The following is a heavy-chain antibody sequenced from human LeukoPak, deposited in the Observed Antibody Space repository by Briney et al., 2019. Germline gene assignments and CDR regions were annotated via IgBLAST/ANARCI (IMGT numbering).Heavy chain of an antibody. D-gene: IGHD3-22*01. J-gene: IGHJ4*02. V-gene: IGHV1-18*01. CDR1: GYTFTSYG. CDR2: ISAYNGNT. Sequence: GASVKLSCKXSGYTFTSYGISWVRHPPGPGLEWMGWISAYNGNTSYSQNLQGRLITTTVTSTSKPYLLLRSSLPDDTAVSYFATVKEWLLLQLFAYWGQGTLVTVSS. CDR3: ATVKEWLLLQLFAY.